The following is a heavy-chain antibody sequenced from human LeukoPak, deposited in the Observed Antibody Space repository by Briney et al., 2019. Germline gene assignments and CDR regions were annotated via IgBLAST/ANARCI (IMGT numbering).Heavy chain of an antibody. CDR1: GFTFGRHY. D-gene: IGHD1-1*01. Sequence: GGSLRLSCVASGFTFGRHYMSWVRQAPGKGLDWVSIIYSRGSIYYTNSVKGRFTISRDSSNNTLFLQMTSLTAEDTALYYCARGVRDWYDGAYDLWGQGTMVVVSS. J-gene: IGHJ3*01. V-gene: IGHV3-66*01. CDR2: IYSRGSI. CDR3: ARGVRDWYDGAYDL.